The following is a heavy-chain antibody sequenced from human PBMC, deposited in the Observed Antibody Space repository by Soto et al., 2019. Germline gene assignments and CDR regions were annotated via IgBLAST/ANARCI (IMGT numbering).Heavy chain of an antibody. Sequence: ASVKVSCKASGYTFTGYYMHWVRQAPGQGLEWMGWINPNSGGTNYAQKFQGWVTMTRDTSISTAYMELSRLRSDDTAVYYCARDLETITIFGVVTHDAFDIWGQGTIVTVSS. V-gene: IGHV1-2*04. CDR3: ARDLETITIFGVVTHDAFDI. J-gene: IGHJ3*02. D-gene: IGHD3-3*01. CDR2: INPNSGGT. CDR1: GYTFTGYY.